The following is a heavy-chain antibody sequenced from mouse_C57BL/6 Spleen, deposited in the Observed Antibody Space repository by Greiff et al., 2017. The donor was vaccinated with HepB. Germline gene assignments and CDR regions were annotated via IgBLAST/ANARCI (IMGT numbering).Heavy chain of an antibody. V-gene: IGHV1-80*01. D-gene: IGHD1-1*01. CDR3: ASAVAARSYYAMDY. J-gene: IGHJ4*01. Sequence: QVQLQQSGAELVKPGASVKISCKASGYAFSSYWMNGVKQRPGKGLEWIGQIYPGDGDTNYNGKFKGKATLTADKSSSTAYMQLSSLTSEDSAVYFCASAVAARSYYAMDYWGQGTSVTVSS. CDR2: IYPGDGDT. CDR1: GYAFSSYW.